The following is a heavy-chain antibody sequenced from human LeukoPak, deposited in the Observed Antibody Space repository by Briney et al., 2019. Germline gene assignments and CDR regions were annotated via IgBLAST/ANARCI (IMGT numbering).Heavy chain of an antibody. CDR3: ARRWGNIVGVTYEY. Sequence: SETLSLTCTISGSSITSVSDYWGWGPQPPGGGLEWIGDMYYTGSTYYSPSLRSRVTMSVHTSENQFSLRLNSVTAVDTAVYYCARRWGNIVGVTYEYWGQGTLVTVSS. V-gene: IGHV4-39*01. CDR2: MYYTGST. CDR1: GSSITSVSDY. J-gene: IGHJ4*02. D-gene: IGHD3-16*01.